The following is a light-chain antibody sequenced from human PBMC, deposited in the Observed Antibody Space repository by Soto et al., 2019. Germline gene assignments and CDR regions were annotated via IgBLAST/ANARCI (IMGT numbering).Light chain of an antibody. J-gene: IGLJ2*01. CDR3: SSYAGSNNVV. V-gene: IGLV2-8*01. Sequence: QSALTQPPSASGSPGQSVAISCTGTSSDVGGYNFVSWYQQHPGKVPKVLIYEVSKRASGVPDRFSGSKSGNMASLTVTGLQAEDEADYYCSSYAGSNNVVFGGGTKLTVL. CDR1: SSDVGGYNF. CDR2: EVS.